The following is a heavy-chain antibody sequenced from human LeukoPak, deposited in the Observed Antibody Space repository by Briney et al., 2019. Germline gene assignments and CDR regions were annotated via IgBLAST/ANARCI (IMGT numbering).Heavy chain of an antibody. D-gene: IGHD5-12*01. Sequence: GGSLRLSCSASGFAFSGREMAWVRQAPGKGLEWVSYISSNGKTILHADSVKGRITISRDNAKKSLYLQLGGLRVEDSAFYYCVRASYTGFDLHFDQRGQGTLVTVSS. CDR1: GFAFSGRE. V-gene: IGHV3-48*03. J-gene: IGHJ4*02. CDR2: ISSNGKTI. CDR3: VRASYTGFDLHFDQ.